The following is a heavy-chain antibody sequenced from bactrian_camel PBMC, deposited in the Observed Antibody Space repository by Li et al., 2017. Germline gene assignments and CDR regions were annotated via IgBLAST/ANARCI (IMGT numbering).Heavy chain of an antibody. CDR3: AADGGAWSSSKLPLGDFQF. CDR2: ISSGGGAT. D-gene: IGHD3*01. J-gene: IGHJ4*01. Sequence: DVQLVESGGGSAQAGGSLKLSCVVGGNAFSTVCMSWFRQTPGKEREGVAAISSGGGATAYADSVKGRFTISRDNVKNTLYLQMSSLKPEDTAMYYCAADGGAWSSSKLPLGDFQFWGQGTQVTVS. CDR1: GNAFSTVC. V-gene: IGHV3S40*01.